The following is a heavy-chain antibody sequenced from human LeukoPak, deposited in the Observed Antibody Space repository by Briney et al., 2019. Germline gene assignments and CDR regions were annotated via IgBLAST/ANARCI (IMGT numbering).Heavy chain of an antibody. CDR3: TSDYDFWSGYYTSQH. CDR2: IKSKGDGGTT. V-gene: IGHV3-15*01. J-gene: IGHJ1*01. D-gene: IGHD3-3*01. Sequence: PGGSLRLSCAASGFSVGNAWMSWVRQAPGKGLEWVGRIKSKGDGGTTDYAAPVKGRFTISRDDSKNTLDLQMNSLKTEDTAVYYCTSDYDFWSGYYTSQHCGQGTLVTVSS. CDR1: GFSVGNAW.